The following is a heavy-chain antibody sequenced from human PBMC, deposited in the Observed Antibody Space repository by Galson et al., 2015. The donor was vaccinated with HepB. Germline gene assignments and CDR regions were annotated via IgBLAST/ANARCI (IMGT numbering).Heavy chain of an antibody. CDR2: INPSGGST. J-gene: IGHJ4*02. V-gene: IGHV1-46*01. CDR3: ASSGPRKPFDY. D-gene: IGHD3-10*01. Sequence: SVKVSCKASGYTFTSYYMHWVRQAPGQGLEWMGIINPSGGSTSYAQKFQGRVTMTRDTSTTTVYMELSSLRSEDTAVYYCASSGPRKPFDYWGQGTLVTVSS. CDR1: GYTFTSYY.